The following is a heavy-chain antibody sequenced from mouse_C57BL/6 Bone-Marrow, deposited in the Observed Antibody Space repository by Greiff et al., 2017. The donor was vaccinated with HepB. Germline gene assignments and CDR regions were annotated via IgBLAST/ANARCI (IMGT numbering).Heavy chain of an antibody. V-gene: IGHV1-7*01. CDR2: INPSSGYT. CDR3: EYYAYYFDY. D-gene: IGHD1-1*01. CDR1: GYTFTSYW. J-gene: IGHJ2*01. Sequence: VQLQQSGAELAKPGASVKLSCKASGYTFTSYWMHWVKQRPGQGLEWIGYINPSSGYTKYNQKFKDKATLTADKSSGTAYMQLSSLTYEDSAVYYCEYYAYYFDYWGQGTTLTVSS.